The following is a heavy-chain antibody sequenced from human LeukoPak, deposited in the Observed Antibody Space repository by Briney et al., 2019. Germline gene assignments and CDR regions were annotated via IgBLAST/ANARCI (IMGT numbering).Heavy chain of an antibody. D-gene: IGHD3-22*01. Sequence: SETLSLTCTVSGGSISGYYWTWVRQPADKGLEWIGWLYSDGTTYYNPSLRSRVTLSVDTSKNQFSLRLRSVTAADTAVYYCARGSSGITKRYYFDNWGQGALVTVSS. CDR3: ARGSSGITKRYYFDN. J-gene: IGHJ4*02. CDR2: LYSDGTT. CDR1: GGSISGYY. V-gene: IGHV4-4*07.